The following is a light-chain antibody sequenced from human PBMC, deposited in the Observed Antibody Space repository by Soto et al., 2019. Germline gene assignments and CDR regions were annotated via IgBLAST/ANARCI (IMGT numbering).Light chain of an antibody. Sequence: QSALTQPASVSGSPGQSITISCTGTSSDIGGYKYVSWYQQYPGKAPKLMIYEVSNRHSGVSNRFSGSKSGNTASLTISGLQAEDEADYYCSSHTSSNTWVFGGGTKLTVL. CDR3: SSHTSSNTWV. J-gene: IGLJ3*02. CDR1: SSDIGGYKY. V-gene: IGLV2-14*01. CDR2: EVS.